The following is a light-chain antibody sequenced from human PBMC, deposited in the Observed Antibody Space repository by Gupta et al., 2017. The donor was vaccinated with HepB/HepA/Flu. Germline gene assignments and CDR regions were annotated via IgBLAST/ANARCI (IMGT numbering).Light chain of an antibody. CDR3: SANAGSIVV. J-gene: IGLJ2*01. CDR2: EVS. V-gene: IGLV2-8*01. CDR1: SSDVGGYNY. Sequence: SALPPPTPASGSPGQSVTIPCTGTSSDVGGYNYVSWYQKHPVKAHNIMIYEVSKRPSGAPGRFSRSKSGNTAALTVAGRQDEDEADYNFSANAGSIVVFGGGTKLTVL.